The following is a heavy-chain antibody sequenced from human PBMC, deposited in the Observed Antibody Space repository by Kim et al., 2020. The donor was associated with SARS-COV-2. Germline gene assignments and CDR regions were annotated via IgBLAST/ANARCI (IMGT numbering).Heavy chain of an antibody. CDR3: ASKGYCSGGSCSGLYYYGMDV. CDR2: IIPIFGTA. J-gene: IGHJ6*02. D-gene: IGHD2-15*01. Sequence: SVKVSCKASGGTFSSYAISWVRQAPGQGLEWMGGIIPIFGTANYAQKFQGRVTITADESTSTAYMELSSLRSEDTAVYYCASKGYCSGGSCSGLYYYGMDVWGQGTTVTVSS. V-gene: IGHV1-69*13. CDR1: GGTFSSYA.